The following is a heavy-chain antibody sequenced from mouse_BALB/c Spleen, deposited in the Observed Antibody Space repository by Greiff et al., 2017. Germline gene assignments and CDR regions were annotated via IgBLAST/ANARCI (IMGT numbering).Heavy chain of an antibody. J-gene: IGHJ4*01. CDR1: GYTFTSYV. CDR3: ARSEGRLGNPAVDY. Sequence: EVQLQQSGPELVKPGASVKMSCKASGYTFTSYVMHWVKQKPGQGLEWIGYINPYNDGTKYNEKFKGKATLTSDKSSSTAYMELSSLTSEDSAVYYCARSEGRLGNPAVDYWGQGTSVTVSS. V-gene: IGHV1-14*01. D-gene: IGHD2-4*01. CDR2: INPYNDGT.